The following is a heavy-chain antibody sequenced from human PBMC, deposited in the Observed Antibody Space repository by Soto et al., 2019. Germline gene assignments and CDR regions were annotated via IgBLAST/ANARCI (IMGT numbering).Heavy chain of an antibody. Sequence: SETLSLTCTVSGGSISSYYLSWIRQTPGKGLEWIGYIYYSGSTNYNPSLKSRVTISVDTSKNQFSLKLSSVTAADTAVYYCARHEAPSGWYFDYWGQGTLVTVSS. CDR3: ARHEAPSGWYFDY. V-gene: IGHV4-59*01. CDR1: GGSISSYY. CDR2: IYYSGST. D-gene: IGHD6-19*01. J-gene: IGHJ4*02.